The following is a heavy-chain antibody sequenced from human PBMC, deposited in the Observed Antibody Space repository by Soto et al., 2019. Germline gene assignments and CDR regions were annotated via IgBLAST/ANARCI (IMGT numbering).Heavy chain of an antibody. J-gene: IGHJ4*02. CDR1: GFTFSSYA. CDR3: AKGSATSRPYYFDY. CDR2: ITGDGGDT. V-gene: IGHV3-23*01. Sequence: EVQLLESGGGLVQPGGSLRLSCVASGFTFSSYAMSWVRQAPGKGLEWVSAITGDGGDTFHADSVRGRLTISRDNSRNTLYLQMDSLRAEDTALYYCAKGSATSRPYYFDYWGQGFLVTVSS.